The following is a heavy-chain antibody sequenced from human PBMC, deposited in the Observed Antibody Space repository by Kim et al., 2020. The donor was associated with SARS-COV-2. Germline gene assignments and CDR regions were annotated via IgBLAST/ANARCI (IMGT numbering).Heavy chain of an antibody. D-gene: IGHD6-13*01. CDR2: INPNSGDT. Sequence: ASVKVSCKASGYTFIGYYMHWVRQAPGQGLEWMGWINPNSGDTQYAQKFQGRVTMTRESSITSAYMELSRLTSDDTAVYYCARDGSSNWSFYFDYWGQGTLVTVSS. CDR1: GYTFIGYY. V-gene: IGHV1-2*02. J-gene: IGHJ4*02. CDR3: ARDGSSNWSFYFDY.